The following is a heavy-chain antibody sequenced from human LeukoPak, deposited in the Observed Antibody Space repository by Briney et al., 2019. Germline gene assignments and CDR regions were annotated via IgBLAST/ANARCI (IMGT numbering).Heavy chain of an antibody. Sequence: GGSLRLPCAASGFTFSSCTMNWVRQAPGKGLEWVSSISSSSNYIYYADSVKGRFTISRDNAKNSLYLQMNSLRAEDTAVYYCAREPYVSGSYYNYWGQGTLVTLSS. J-gene: IGHJ4*02. V-gene: IGHV3-21*01. D-gene: IGHD3-10*01. CDR1: GFTFSSCT. CDR2: ISSSSNYI. CDR3: AREPYVSGSYYNY.